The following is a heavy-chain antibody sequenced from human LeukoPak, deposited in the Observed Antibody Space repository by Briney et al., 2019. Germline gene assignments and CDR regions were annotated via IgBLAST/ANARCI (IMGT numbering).Heavy chain of an antibody. J-gene: IGHJ3*02. CDR2: IKQDGSEK. V-gene: IGHV3-7*01. D-gene: IGHD2-8*01. CDR3: ARESPDLGSPGVFDT. CDR1: GFTFSSYW. Sequence: PGGSLRLSCAASGFTFSSYWMSWVRQAPGKGLEWVANIKQDGSEKYYVDSVKGRFTISRDNAKNSLYLQMNSLRAEDTAVYYCARESPDLGSPGVFDTWGQGTMVTVSS.